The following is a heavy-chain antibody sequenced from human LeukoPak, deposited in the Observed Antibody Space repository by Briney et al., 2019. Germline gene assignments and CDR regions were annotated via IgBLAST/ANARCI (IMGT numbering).Heavy chain of an antibody. V-gene: IGHV3-7*01. CDR1: GFTFGRSC. J-gene: IGHJ3*02. Sequence: GGFLRLSCAVAGFTFGRSCMTWGRQPPGKRLEWVATIKEDGSKKDYEDSVKGRFTISRDNVKNSLYLQMDSLRAEDTAVYFCARNLAYNAFDIWGQGTMVTVSS. D-gene: IGHD1-1*01. CDR2: IKEDGSKK. CDR3: ARNLAYNAFDI.